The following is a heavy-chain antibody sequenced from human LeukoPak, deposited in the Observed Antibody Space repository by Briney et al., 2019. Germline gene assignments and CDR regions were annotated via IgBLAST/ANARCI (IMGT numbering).Heavy chain of an antibody. CDR2: ISGSGGST. Sequence: GGSLRLSCAASGFTFSSYAMSWVRQAPGKGLEWVSAISGSGGSTYYADSVKGRFTISRENSKNTLYLQMNSLRAENTVVYYCAKVGVIIYNYFDYWGQGTLVTVSS. D-gene: IGHD3-3*01. J-gene: IGHJ4*02. V-gene: IGHV3-23*01. CDR1: GFTFSSYA. CDR3: AKVGVIIYNYFDY.